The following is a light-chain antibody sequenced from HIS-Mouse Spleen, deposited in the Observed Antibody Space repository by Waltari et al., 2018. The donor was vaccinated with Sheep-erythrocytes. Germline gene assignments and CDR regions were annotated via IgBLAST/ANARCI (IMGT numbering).Light chain of an antibody. V-gene: IGLV3-10*01. Sequence: SYELTQPPSVSVSPGQTARITCSGDALPKKYAYWYQQKSGQAPVLVIYEDSKRPSGIPGRFSGSSSGTMATLTISGAQVEDEAEYYCYSTDSSGNHWVFGGGTKLTVL. CDR2: EDS. CDR3: YSTDSSGNHWV. CDR1: ALPKKY. J-gene: IGLJ3*02.